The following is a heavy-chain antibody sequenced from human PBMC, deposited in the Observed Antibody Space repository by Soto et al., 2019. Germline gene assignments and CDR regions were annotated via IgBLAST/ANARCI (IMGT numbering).Heavy chain of an antibody. D-gene: IGHD2-15*01. CDR1: GYKFTTFW. Sequence: ESLNISCHASGYKFTTFWLNWVRQTPGKGLEWLGRIDPTDSFTNYSPPFEGHVTISVDRSISTAYLQWNSLQASDTAIYYWARRAIGGSRDDFEGWGQGTTVTV. J-gene: IGHJ3*01. CDR3: ARRAIGGSRDDFEG. V-gene: IGHV5-10-1*01. CDR2: IDPTDSFT.